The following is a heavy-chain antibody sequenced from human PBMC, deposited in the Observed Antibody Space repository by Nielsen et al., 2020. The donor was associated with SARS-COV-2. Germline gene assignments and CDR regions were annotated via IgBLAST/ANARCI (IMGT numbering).Heavy chain of an antibody. D-gene: IGHD3-10*01. CDR1: GFTVSSNY. Sequence: GESLKISCAASGFTVSSNYMSWVRQAPGKGLEWVSVIHSCGSTYYADSVKGRFTISRDNAKNSLYLQMNSLRAEDTAVYYCARVSNYGSGDYYYGMDVWGQGTTVTVSS. CDR3: ARVSNYGSGDYYYGMDV. CDR2: IHSCGST. V-gene: IGHV3-53*01. J-gene: IGHJ6*02.